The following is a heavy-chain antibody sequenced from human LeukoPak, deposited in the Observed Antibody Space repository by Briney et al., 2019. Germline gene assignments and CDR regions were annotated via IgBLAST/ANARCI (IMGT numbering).Heavy chain of an antibody. CDR1: GGSISNYY. CDR2: IYASGST. CDR3: AGTMTTVTTNTYWYFDL. V-gene: IGHV4-4*07. Sequence: SETLSLTCTVSGGSISNYYWSWIRQPAGKGLEWIGRIYASGSTNYNPSLKSRVTMSVDTSKNQFSLKLSSVTAADTAVYYCAGTMTTVTTNTYWYFDLWGRGTLVTVSS. J-gene: IGHJ2*01. D-gene: IGHD4-17*01.